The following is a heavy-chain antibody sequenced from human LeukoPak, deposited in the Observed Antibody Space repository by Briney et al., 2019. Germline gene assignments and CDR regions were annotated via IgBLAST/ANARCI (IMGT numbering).Heavy chain of an antibody. J-gene: IGHJ3*02. V-gene: IGHV4-38-2*02. D-gene: IGHD3-3*01. CDR1: GYSISSGYY. CDR2: IYHSGST. CDR3: ARQPYYDFWSGYYWVDAFDI. Sequence: SETLSLTCTVSGYSISSGYYWGWIRQPPGKGLEWIGSIYHSGSTYYNPSLKSRVTISVDTSKNQFSLKLSSVTAADTAVYYCARQPYYDFWSGYYWVDAFDIWGQGTMVTVSS.